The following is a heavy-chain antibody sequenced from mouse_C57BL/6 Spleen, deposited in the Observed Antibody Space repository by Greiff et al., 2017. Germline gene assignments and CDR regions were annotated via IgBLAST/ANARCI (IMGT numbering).Heavy chain of an antibody. V-gene: IGHV1-50*01. CDR1: GYTFTSYW. J-gene: IGHJ4*01. CDR3: ARWRRDYAMDD. CDR2: IDPSDSYT. Sequence: VQLQQPGAELVKPGASVKLSCTASGYTFTSYWMQWVKQRPGQGLEWIGEIDPSDSYTNYNKKFKGKATLTVDTSSSTAYLQLSSLTSEDSAVYYCARWRRDYAMDDWGQGTSVTVSS.